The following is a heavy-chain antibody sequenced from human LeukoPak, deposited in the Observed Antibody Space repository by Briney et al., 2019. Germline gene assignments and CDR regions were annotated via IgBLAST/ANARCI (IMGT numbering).Heavy chain of an antibody. J-gene: IGHJ4*02. V-gene: IGHV3-23*01. D-gene: IGHD3-9*01. CDR2: LSRSGGST. CDR3: ATWRSTTAYYF. CDR1: GLPFSTHP. Sequence: GGPLRHSCSASGLPFSTHPMTWVPQAPGKGLEWVSGLSRSGGSTYYADYVRGRFTISRDNSKNTLYLQMNSLRAEDTAVYYCATWRSTTAYYFWGQGPPVTVSS.